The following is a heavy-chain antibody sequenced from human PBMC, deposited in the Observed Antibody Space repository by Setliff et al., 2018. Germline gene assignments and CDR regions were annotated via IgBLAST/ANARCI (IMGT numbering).Heavy chain of an antibody. D-gene: IGHD2-2*01. Sequence: GGSLRLSCAASGFSFTTYTMNWIRQAPGQGLEWVSSIDTISTWIYYADSVKGRFTISRDNAENSLYLQMNSLRAEDTAVYYCARSETCHSTHCSPYDYWGQGTPVTVSS. J-gene: IGHJ4*02. V-gene: IGHV3-21*01. CDR1: GFSFTTYT. CDR3: ARSETCHSTHCSPYDY. CDR2: IDTISTWI.